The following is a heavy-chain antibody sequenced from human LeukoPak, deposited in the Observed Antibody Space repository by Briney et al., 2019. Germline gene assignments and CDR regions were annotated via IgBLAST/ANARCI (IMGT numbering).Heavy chain of an antibody. CDR3: GKRRGDGLQSPNWFDP. CDR2: IYPGDSDT. V-gene: IGHV5-51*01. Sequence: GESLKISCQGSGFTFTHYWIGWVRQMPGKGLEWVGIIYPGDSDTLYSPSFQGLVTISADKSISTLYLQWSSLRASDTAVYYCGKRRGDGLQSPNWFDPWGQGTLIIVSS. J-gene: IGHJ5*02. CDR1: GFTFTHYW. D-gene: IGHD4-11*01.